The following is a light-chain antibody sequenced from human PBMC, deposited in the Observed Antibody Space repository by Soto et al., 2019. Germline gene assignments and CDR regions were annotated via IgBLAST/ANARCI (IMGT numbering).Light chain of an antibody. CDR3: SSYAGSNIKV. CDR2: EVS. V-gene: IGLV2-8*01. J-gene: IGLJ1*01. CDR1: SSDVGGYNY. Sequence: QSALTQPPSASGSPAQSVTISCTGTSSDVGGYNYVSWYQQHPGKAPKLMIYEVSKRPSGVPDRFSGSKSGNTASLTVSGLQAEDEADYYCSSYAGSNIKVSGTGTKFTVL.